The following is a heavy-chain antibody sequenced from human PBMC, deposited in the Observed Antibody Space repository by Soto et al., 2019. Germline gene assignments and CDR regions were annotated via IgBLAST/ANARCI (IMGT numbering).Heavy chain of an antibody. CDR2: IYYSGST. V-gene: IGHV4-59*12. CDR1: YG. CDR3: AREDSRLITAVSAF. D-gene: IGHD2-8*01. Sequence: YGCSWILQPPGKGLEWIGYIYYSGSTNYNPSLKSRVTISRDNAKNSVSLQMTTLRVEDTAVYYCAREDSRLITAVSAFWRHGTLVPVSS. J-gene: IGHJ4*01.